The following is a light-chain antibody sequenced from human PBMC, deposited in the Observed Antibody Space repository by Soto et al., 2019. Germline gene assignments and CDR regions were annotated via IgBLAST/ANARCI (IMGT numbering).Light chain of an antibody. CDR3: QQYGSSPPIT. CDR2: GAS. Sequence: EMVLTQSPGTLSLSPGERATLSCRASQSVSSSYLAWYQQKPGQAPRLLIYGASSMATGIPDRFSGSGSGTDFTLTISRLEPEDFAVYYCQQYGSSPPITYGGGNKVEIK. V-gene: IGKV3-20*01. CDR1: QSVSSSY. J-gene: IGKJ4*01.